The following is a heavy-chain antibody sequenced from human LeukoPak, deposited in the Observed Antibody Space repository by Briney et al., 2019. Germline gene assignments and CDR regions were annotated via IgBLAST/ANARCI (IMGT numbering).Heavy chain of an antibody. Sequence: PSETLSLTCTVSGGSISSSSYYWGWVRQPPGKGLEWIGTIYYSGNNYYNPSRKSRVSIPVDTSKNQFSLKLSSVTAADTAVYYCARQAVAGNGFDYWGQGTLVTVSS. D-gene: IGHD6-19*01. CDR1: GGSISSSSYY. CDR2: IYYSGNN. J-gene: IGHJ4*02. CDR3: ARQAVAGNGFDY. V-gene: IGHV4-39*01.